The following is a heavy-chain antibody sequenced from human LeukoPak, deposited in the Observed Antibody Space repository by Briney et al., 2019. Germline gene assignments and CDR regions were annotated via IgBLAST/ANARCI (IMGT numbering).Heavy chain of an antibody. J-gene: IGHJ4*02. V-gene: IGHV3-30*02. CDR3: AKKGYSNGWRDSYYFDC. D-gene: IGHD6-19*01. CDR1: GFTFSSYG. Sequence: GGSLRLSCAASGFTFSSYGLHWVRQAPGKGLEWVAFIRFDGSNKYYADSVKGRFTISRDNSKLYLQMNSLRAEDTAVYYCAKKGYSNGWRDSYYFDCWGQGTLVTVSS. CDR2: IRFDGSNK.